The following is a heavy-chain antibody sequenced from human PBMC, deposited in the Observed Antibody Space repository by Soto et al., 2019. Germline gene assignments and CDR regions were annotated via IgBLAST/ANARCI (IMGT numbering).Heavy chain of an antibody. CDR1: GFTFSDYY. J-gene: IGHJ4*02. Sequence: GGSLRLSCAASGFTFSDYYMSWIRQAPGKGLEWVSYISSSSSYTNYADSVKGRFTISRDNAKNSLYLQMSSLRAEDTAVYYCARGNWNSILYWGQGTLVTVSS. V-gene: IGHV3-11*06. CDR3: ARGNWNSILY. D-gene: IGHD1-1*01. CDR2: ISSSSSYT.